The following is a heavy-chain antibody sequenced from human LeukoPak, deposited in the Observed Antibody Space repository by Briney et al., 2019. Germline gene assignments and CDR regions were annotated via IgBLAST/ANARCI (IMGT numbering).Heavy chain of an antibody. CDR2: IYYSGST. D-gene: IGHD4-23*01. J-gene: IGHJ4*02. CDR3: ARVSTYGGIDY. CDR1: GGSFSGYY. V-gene: IGHV4-59*12. Sequence: SETLSLTCAVYGGSFSGYYWSWIRQPPGKGLEWIGYIYYSGSTNYNPSLKSRVTISVDTSKNQFSLKLSSVTAADTAVYYCARVSTYGGIDYWGQGTLVTVSS.